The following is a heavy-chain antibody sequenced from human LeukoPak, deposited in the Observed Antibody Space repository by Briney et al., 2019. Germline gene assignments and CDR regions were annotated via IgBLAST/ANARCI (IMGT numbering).Heavy chain of an antibody. CDR3: AKGSELLWFGESGYYFDY. CDR2: ISYDGSNK. CDR1: GFTFSSYG. Sequence: PGGSLRLSCAASGFTFSSYGMHWVRQAPGKGLEWVAVISYDGSNKYYADSVKGRFTISRDNSKNTLYLQMNSLRAEDTAVYYCAKGSELLWFGESGYYFDYWGQGTLVTVSS. J-gene: IGHJ4*02. D-gene: IGHD3-10*01. V-gene: IGHV3-30*18.